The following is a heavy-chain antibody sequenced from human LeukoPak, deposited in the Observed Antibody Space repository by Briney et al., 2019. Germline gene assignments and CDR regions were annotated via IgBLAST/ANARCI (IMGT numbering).Heavy chain of an antibody. CDR2: IYYSGST. Sequence: PSETLSLTCTVSGGSISSYYWSWIWQPPGKGLEWIGYIYYSGSTNYNPSLKSRVTISVDTSKNQSSLKLSSVTAADTAVYYCARGAGNYYDSSGYYHFDYWGQGTLVTVSS. D-gene: IGHD3-22*01. J-gene: IGHJ4*02. CDR1: GGSISSYY. V-gene: IGHV4-59*01. CDR3: ARGAGNYYDSSGYYHFDY.